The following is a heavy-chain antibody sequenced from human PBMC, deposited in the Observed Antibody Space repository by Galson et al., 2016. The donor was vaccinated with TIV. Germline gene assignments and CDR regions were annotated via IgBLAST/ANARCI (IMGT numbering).Heavy chain of an antibody. CDR3: ARDCSSTNCYTDPIYFDS. D-gene: IGHD2-2*02. CDR1: GFTFSDYY. V-gene: IGHV3-11*01. J-gene: IGHJ4*02. Sequence: SLRLSCAASGFTFSDYYMSWVRQAPGKGLEWISYIGSTGRAIYYADSVRGRFTISRDNAKSSLFLQMNSLRVEDTAVYYCARDCSSTNCYTDPIYFDSWGQGALVIVSS. CDR2: IGSTGRAI.